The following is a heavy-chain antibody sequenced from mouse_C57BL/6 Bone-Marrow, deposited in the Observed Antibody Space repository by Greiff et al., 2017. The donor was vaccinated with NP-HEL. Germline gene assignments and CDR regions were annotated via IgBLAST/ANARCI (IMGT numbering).Heavy chain of an antibody. D-gene: IGHD1-1*01. Sequence: EVQRVESGGDLVKPGGSLKLSCAASGFTFSSYGMSWVRQTPDKRLEWVATISSGGSYTYYPDSVKGRFTISRDNAKNTLYLQMSSLKSEDTAMYYCASPYDYYVAWFAYWGQGTLVTVSA. J-gene: IGHJ3*01. CDR1: GFTFSSYG. CDR3: ASPYDYYVAWFAY. V-gene: IGHV5-6*01. CDR2: ISSGGSYT.